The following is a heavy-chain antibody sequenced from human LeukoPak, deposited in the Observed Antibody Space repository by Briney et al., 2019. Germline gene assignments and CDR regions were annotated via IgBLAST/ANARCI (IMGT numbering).Heavy chain of an antibody. V-gene: IGHV3-23*01. J-gene: IGHJ4*02. Sequence: QSGGSLRLSCAASGFTFSSYWMSWVRQAPGKGLEWVSSISGSDGSTYYADSVKGRFTISRDNSKNTLYLQMNTLRAEDTAIYYCATFSGAHHKTFDSWGQGTLVTVSS. D-gene: IGHD1-14*01. CDR2: ISGSDGST. CDR1: GFTFSSYW. CDR3: ATFSGAHHKTFDS.